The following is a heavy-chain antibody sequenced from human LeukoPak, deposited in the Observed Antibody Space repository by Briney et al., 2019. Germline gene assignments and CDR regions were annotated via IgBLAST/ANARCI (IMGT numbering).Heavy chain of an antibody. V-gene: IGHV4-34*01. Sequence: SETLSLTCAVYGGSFSGYYWSWIRQPPGKGLEWIGEINHSGSTNYNPSLKSRVTISVDTSKNQFSLKLSSVTAADTAVYYCARHEDSGWYDGYYFDYWGQGTLVTVSS. CDR2: INHSGST. CDR1: GGSFSGYY. J-gene: IGHJ4*02. CDR3: ARHEDSGWYDGYYFDY. D-gene: IGHD6-19*01.